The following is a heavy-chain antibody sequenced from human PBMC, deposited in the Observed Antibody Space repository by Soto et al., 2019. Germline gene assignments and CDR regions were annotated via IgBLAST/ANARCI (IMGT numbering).Heavy chain of an antibody. J-gene: IGHJ4*02. V-gene: IGHV4-61*01. CDR3: ARDGDGYNY. D-gene: IGHD5-12*01. CDR2: IYSSGST. CDR1: GGSVSSVSYY. Sequence: SETLSLTCTVSGGSVSSVSYYWSWIRQPPGKGLEWIGYIYSSGSTSYNPSLKSRVTISVDTSKNQFSLKLSSVTAADTAVYYCARDGDGYNYWGQGTLVTVSS.